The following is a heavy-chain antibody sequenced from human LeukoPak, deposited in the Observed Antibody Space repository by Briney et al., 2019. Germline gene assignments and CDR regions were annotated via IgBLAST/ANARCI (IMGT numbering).Heavy chain of an antibody. V-gene: IGHV1-2*04. J-gene: IGHJ4*02. Sequence: INPNSGGTNYAQKFQGWVTMTRDTSISTAYMELSRLRSDDTAVYYCARGGSGSYYIPFDYWGQGTLVTVSS. D-gene: IGHD3-10*01. CDR2: INPNSGGT. CDR3: ARGGSGSYYIPFDY.